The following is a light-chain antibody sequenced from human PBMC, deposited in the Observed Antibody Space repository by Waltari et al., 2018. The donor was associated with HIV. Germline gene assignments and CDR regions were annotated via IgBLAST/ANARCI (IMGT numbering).Light chain of an antibody. V-gene: IGLV1-44*01. CDR2: KND. Sequence: QSVLTQPPSASGTPGQWVTISCSGSSSNIGSNIVNWYQQFPGTAPKVLIYKNDQGPSGVPDRFSGSNSGTSASLAISGLQSEDEADYYCAAWDDSLNGPNWVFGGGTKLTVL. CDR3: AAWDDSLNGPNWV. CDR1: SSNIGSNI. J-gene: IGLJ3*02.